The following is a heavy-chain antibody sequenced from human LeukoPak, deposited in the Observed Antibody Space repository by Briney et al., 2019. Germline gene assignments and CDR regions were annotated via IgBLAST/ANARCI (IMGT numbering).Heavy chain of an antibody. CDR2: IKQGGSEI. CDR3: ARDRGDY. J-gene: IGHJ4*02. CDR1: GFTFSSHW. Sequence: GGSLRLSCAASGFTFSSHWMNWVRQAPGKGLEWVANIKQGGSEIYYVDSVKGQFTISRDDAKNSLYLQMNSLRDEDTAVYYCARDRGDYWGQGTLVTVSS. V-gene: IGHV3-7*01.